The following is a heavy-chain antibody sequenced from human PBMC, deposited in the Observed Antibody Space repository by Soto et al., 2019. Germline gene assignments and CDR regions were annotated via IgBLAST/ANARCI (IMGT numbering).Heavy chain of an antibody. CDR2: ISSSSSTI. CDR3: ARADSGYAPGYYYYGMDV. V-gene: IGHV3-48*04. J-gene: IGHJ6*02. CDR1: GFTFSSYS. D-gene: IGHD5-12*01. Sequence: EVQLVESGGGLVQPGGSLRLSCAASGFTFSSYSMNWVRQAPGKGLEWVSYISSSSSTIYYADSVKGRFPISRDNAKNSXXLPLNSLSAEYTAVYYCARADSGYAPGYYYYGMDVGGQGTTVTVSS.